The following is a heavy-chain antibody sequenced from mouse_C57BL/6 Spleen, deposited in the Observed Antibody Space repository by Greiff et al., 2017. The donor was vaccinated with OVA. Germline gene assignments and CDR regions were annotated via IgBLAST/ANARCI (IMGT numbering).Heavy chain of an antibody. D-gene: IGHD4-1*01. CDR1: GFTFNTYA. CDR3: VRDFWDDWYFDV. V-gene: IGHV10-3*01. Sequence: EVQGVESGGGLVQPKGSLKLSCAASGFTFNTYAMHWVRQAPGKGLEWVARIRSKSSNYATYYADSVKDRFTISRDDSQSMLYLQMNNLKTEDTAMYYGVRDFWDDWYFDVWGTGTTVTVSS. J-gene: IGHJ1*03. CDR2: IRSKSSNYAT.